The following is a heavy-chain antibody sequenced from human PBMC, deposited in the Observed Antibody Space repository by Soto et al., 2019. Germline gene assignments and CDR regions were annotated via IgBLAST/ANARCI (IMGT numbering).Heavy chain of an antibody. CDR2: INHSGST. D-gene: IGHD2-15*01. V-gene: IGHV4-34*01. CDR3: ARGIYCSGGSCYSPPPGPYYGMDV. J-gene: IGHJ6*02. Sequence: SETLSLTCAVYGGSFSGYYWSWIRQPPGKGLEWIGEINHSGSTNYNPSLKSRVTISVDTSKNQFSLKLSSVTAADTAVYYCARGIYCSGGSCYSPPPGPYYGMDVWGQGTTVTVSS. CDR1: GGSFSGYY.